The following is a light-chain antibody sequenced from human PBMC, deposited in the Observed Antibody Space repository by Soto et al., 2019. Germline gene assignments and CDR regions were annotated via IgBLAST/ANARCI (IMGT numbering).Light chain of an antibody. J-gene: IGLJ2*01. CDR2: LNSDGSH. Sequence: QPVLTQSPSASASLGASVKLTCTLSSGHSSYAIAWHQQQPEKGPRYLMKLNSDGSHSKGDGIPDRFSGSSSGAERYLTISSLQSEDEADYYCQTHVVFGGGTKVTVL. V-gene: IGLV4-69*01. CDR1: SGHSSYA. CDR3: QTHVV.